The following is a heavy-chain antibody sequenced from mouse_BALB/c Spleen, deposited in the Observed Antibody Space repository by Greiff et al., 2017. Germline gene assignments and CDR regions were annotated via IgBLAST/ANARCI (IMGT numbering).Heavy chain of an antibody. CDR1: GFTFSDYG. D-gene: IGHD2-4*01. J-gene: IGHJ4*01. CDR3: ARYYDYDYYAMDY. Sequence: DVKLVESGGGLVQPGGSRKLSCAASGFTFSDYGMAWVRQAPGKGPEWVAFISNLAYSIYYADTVTGRFTISRENAKNTLYLEMSSLRSEDTAMYYCARYYDYDYYAMDYWGQGTSVTVSS. V-gene: IGHV5-15*02. CDR2: ISNLAYSI.